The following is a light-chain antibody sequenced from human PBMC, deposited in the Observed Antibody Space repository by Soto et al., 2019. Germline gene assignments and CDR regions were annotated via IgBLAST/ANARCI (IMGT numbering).Light chain of an antibody. CDR2: EDR. Sequence: SYELTQPPSVSVSPGQTASITCSGDKLGDKYSCWYQQKPGQSPVLVIYEDRKRPSGIPERFSGSKSGNTATLTISGTQAMDEADYYCQVWDSSTPVVFGGGTKLTVL. CDR1: KLGDKY. J-gene: IGLJ2*01. V-gene: IGLV3-1*01. CDR3: QVWDSSTPVV.